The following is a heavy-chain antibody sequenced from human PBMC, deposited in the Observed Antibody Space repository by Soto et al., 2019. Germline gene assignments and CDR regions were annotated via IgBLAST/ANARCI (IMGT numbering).Heavy chain of an antibody. CDR3: ARDLLSGYCSSPSCYTYGWFDP. D-gene: IGHD2-2*02. V-gene: IGHV1-18*01. J-gene: IGHJ5*02. CDR1: GYTFTSYG. Sequence: QVQLVQSGAEVKKPGASVKVSCKASGYTFTSYGISWVRQAPGQGLEWMGWISAYNGNTNYAQKLQGRGTMTTDTSTSTAYMELRSLRSDDTAVYYCARDLLSGYCSSPSCYTYGWFDPWGQGTLVTVSS. CDR2: ISAYNGNT.